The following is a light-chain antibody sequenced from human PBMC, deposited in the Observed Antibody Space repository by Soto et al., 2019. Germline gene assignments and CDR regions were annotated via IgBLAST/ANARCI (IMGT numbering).Light chain of an antibody. CDR2: ATS. V-gene: IGKV1-39*01. J-gene: IGKJ1*01. CDR3: QQSDGTPPWT. CDR1: QSISSY. Sequence: DIHMTQSPSSLSASVGDRVIITCRASQSISSYLNWYQQKPGKAPELLIFATSSLQGGVPSRFSGSGSGTDFILTISSLHPEDFATYYCQQSDGTPPWTFGPGTRVDIK.